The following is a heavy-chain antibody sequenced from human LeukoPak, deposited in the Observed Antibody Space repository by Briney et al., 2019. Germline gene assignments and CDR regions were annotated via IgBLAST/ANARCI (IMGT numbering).Heavy chain of an antibody. CDR2: IKQDGSEK. CDR1: GFTLSSYW. Sequence: GGSLRLSCAASGFTLSSYWMSWVRQAPGKGLEWVANIKQDGSEKYYVDSVKGRFTISRDNAKNSLYLQMNSLRAEDTAVYYCAREQVVPAALYYYYYYYMDVWGKGTTVTVSS. CDR3: AREQVVPAALYYYYYYYMDV. J-gene: IGHJ6*03. D-gene: IGHD2-2*01. V-gene: IGHV3-7*01.